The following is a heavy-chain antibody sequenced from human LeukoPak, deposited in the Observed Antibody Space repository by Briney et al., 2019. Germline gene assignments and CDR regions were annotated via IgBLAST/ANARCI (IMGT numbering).Heavy chain of an antibody. J-gene: IGHJ4*02. V-gene: IGHV4-59*12. D-gene: IGHD3-22*01. CDR2: IYHSGST. Sequence: PSETLSLTCTVSGGSISSYYWSWIRQPPGKGLEWIGYIYHSGSTYYNPSLKSRVTISVDRSKNQFSLKLSSVTAADTAVYYCARAPLDYYDSSGAFDYWGQGTLVTVSS. CDR3: ARAPLDYYDSSGAFDY. CDR1: GGSISSYY.